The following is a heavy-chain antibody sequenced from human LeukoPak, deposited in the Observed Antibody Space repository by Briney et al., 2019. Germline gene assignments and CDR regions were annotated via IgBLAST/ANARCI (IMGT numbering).Heavy chain of an antibody. CDR2: IQNDASKK. J-gene: IGHJ4*02. V-gene: IGHV3-30*02. D-gene: IGHD6-19*01. CDR3: ATDPSHGWGFEN. Sequence: GGSLRLSCATSGFTFSTYGMQWVRQAPGKGLEWVAFIQNDASKKYYADSVKGRFTISRDNSKNTLYLQLNSLRAEDTAVYYCATDPSHGWGFENWGQGTLVTVSS. CDR1: GFTFSTYG.